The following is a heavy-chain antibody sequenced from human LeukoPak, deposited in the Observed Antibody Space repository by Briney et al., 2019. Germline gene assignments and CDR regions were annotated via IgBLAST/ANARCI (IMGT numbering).Heavy chain of an antibody. V-gene: IGHV4-59*08. CDR2: IYNGRNT. Sequence: SETLSLTCSASGLSTTSRYWSWIRQSPGRTLEWIGHIYNGRNTKYNPSLTSRVTISVDTSKNQFSLRMTSVTAADTAIYYCAQTTGWPGFDFWGPGALVTVSS. D-gene: IGHD6-19*01. CDR3: AQTTGWPGFDF. CDR1: GLSTTSRY. J-gene: IGHJ4*02.